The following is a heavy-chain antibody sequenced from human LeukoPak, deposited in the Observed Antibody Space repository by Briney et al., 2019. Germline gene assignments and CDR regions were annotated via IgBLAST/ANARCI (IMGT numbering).Heavy chain of an antibody. J-gene: IGHJ4*02. D-gene: IGHD6-13*01. V-gene: IGHV3-23*01. CDR2: IGGSVGSM. CDR3: AKRGNSWDLFDY. CDR1: GFTFSSYV. Sequence: GGSLRLSCAASGFTFSSYVMSWVRQAPGKGLEWVSNIGGSVGSMFYAASVKGRFAISRDNAKNTLFLQMNNLRVEDTAVYYCAKRGNSWDLFDYWGQGTLVTVSS.